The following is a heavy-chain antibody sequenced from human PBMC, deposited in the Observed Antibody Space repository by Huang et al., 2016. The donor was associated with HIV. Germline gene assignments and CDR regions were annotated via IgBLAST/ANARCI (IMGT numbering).Heavy chain of an antibody. D-gene: IGHD3-3*01. J-gene: IGHJ6*02. V-gene: IGHV4-34*02. Sequence: QMQLQQRGAGLLKPSETLSLTCGVSGGSFTGNYLTWISPAPGKGLEWIGEVNDSGATNDNPSLNGRVTISLDKSNRELSLNLRSVTAADTAVYYCARQWTILEWLLGLDVWGQGTTVIVSS. CDR3: ARQWTILEWLLGLDV. CDR1: GGSFTGNY. CDR2: VNDSGAT.